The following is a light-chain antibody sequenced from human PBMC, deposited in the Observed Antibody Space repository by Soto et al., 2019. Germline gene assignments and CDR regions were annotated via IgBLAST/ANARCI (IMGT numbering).Light chain of an antibody. CDR3: CSYTSSSTYV. Sequence: QSALTQPPSVSGSPGQSVTISCTGTSSDVGGYNRVSWYQQPPGTAPKLMIYEVTNRPSGVPDRFSGSKSGNTASLTISGLQAEDEADYYCCSYTSSSTYVFGTGTKLTVL. CDR1: SSDVGGYNR. J-gene: IGLJ1*01. CDR2: EVT. V-gene: IGLV2-18*02.